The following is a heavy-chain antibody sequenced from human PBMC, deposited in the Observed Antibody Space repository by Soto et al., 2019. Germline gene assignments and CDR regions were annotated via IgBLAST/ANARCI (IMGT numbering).Heavy chain of an antibody. CDR2: IIPIFGTE. J-gene: IGHJ5*02. CDR1: GGTFSSYA. Sequence: ASVKVSCKASGGTFSSYAISWVRQAPGQGLEWMGGIIPIFGTENYAQKFQGRVTITADESTSTAYMELSSLRSEDTAVYYCARDKGRSQDGNYDILIGWFDPWGQGTLVTVSS. V-gene: IGHV1-69*13. CDR3: ARDKGRSQDGNYDILIGWFDP. D-gene: IGHD3-9*01.